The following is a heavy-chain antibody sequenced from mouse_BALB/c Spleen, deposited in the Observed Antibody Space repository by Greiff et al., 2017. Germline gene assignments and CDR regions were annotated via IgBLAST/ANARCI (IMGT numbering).Heavy chain of an antibody. CDR2: IYPGDGST. Sequence: VQLQQSGPELVKPGASVKISCKASGYTFTSYDINWVKQRPGQGLEWIGWIYPGDGSTKYNEKFKGKATLTADKSSSTAYMQLSSLTSENSAVYFYARDGRRWYFDDWGEGTTVTVSS. CDR1: GYTFTSYD. J-gene: IGHJ1*01. CDR3: ARDGRRWYFDD. V-gene: IGHV1S56*01. D-gene: IGHD1-1*01.